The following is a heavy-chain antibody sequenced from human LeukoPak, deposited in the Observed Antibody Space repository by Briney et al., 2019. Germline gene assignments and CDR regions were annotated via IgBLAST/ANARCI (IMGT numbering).Heavy chain of an antibody. D-gene: IGHD3-22*01. Sequence: GGSLRLSCAASGFTLSSYWMHWVRQVPGKGLVWVSRIKSDGSDTRYADSVKGRFTISRDNSKNTLYLQMNSLRAEDTAVYYCARIAGSVITEDYYFDYWGQGTLVTVSS. CDR1: GFTLSSYW. V-gene: IGHV3-74*01. J-gene: IGHJ4*02. CDR3: ARIAGSVITEDYYFDY. CDR2: IKSDGSDT.